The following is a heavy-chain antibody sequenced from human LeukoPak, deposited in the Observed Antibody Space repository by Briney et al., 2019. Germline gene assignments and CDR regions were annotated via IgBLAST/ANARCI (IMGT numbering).Heavy chain of an antibody. CDR2: IYHSGST. V-gene: IGHV4-38-2*02. CDR3: ARHRGPYSSSWYAVDY. J-gene: IGHJ4*02. CDR1: GYSISSGYY. Sequence: PSETLSLTCTVSGYSISSGYYWGWIRQPPGKGLEWIGSIYHSGSTYYNPSLKSRVTISVGTSKNQFSLKLSSVTAADTAVYYCARHRGPYSSSWYAVDYWGQGTLVTVSS. D-gene: IGHD6-13*01.